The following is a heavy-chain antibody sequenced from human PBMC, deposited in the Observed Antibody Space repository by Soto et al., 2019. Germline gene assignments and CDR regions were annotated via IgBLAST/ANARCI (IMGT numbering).Heavy chain of an antibody. D-gene: IGHD2-21*01. CDR1: GFTFSSYG. J-gene: IGHJ6*02. CDR3: AKYPNSLCEPPAFSYGMDV. Sequence: QVQLVESGGGVVQPGRSLRLSCAASGFTFSSYGMHWVRQAPGKGLEWVAVISYDGSNKYYADSVKGRFTISRDNSKNTLYLQMNSLRDEDTAVYYSAKYPNSLCEPPAFSYGMDVWGQGTTVTVSS. V-gene: IGHV3-30*18. CDR2: ISYDGSNK.